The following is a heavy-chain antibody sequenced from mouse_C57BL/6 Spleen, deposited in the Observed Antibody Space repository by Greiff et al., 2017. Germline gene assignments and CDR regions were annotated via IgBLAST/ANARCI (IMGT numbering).Heavy chain of an antibody. CDR1: GFTFSSYA. Sequence: EVQVVESGGGLVKPGGSLKLSCAASGFTFSSYAMSWVRQTPEKRLEWVATISDGGSYTYYPDNVKGRFTISRDNAKNNLYLQMSHLKSEDTAMYYCAREPRVTYYDVRYWYFDVWGTGTTVTVSS. V-gene: IGHV5-4*01. J-gene: IGHJ1*03. CDR2: ISDGGSYT. CDR3: AREPRVTYYDVRYWYFDV. D-gene: IGHD2-4*01.